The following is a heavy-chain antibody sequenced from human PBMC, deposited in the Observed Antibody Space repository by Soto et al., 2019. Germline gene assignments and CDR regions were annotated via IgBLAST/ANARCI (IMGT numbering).Heavy chain of an antibody. CDR1: GGSISSSSYY. V-gene: IGHV4-39*01. Sequence: SETLSLSCTVSGGSISSSSYYWGWIRQPPGKGLEWIGSIYYSGSTYYNPSLKSRVTISVDTSKNQFSLKLSAVTAADPALYSWARTAEDGWFDPWGQGTLVPVSS. CDR3: ARTAEDGWFDP. J-gene: IGHJ5*02. CDR2: IYYSGST.